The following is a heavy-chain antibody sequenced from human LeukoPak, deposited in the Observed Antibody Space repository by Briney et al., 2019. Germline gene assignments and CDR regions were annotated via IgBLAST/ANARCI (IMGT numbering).Heavy chain of an antibody. J-gene: IGHJ3*02. CDR1: GFTFDDYA. V-gene: IGHV3-9*01. Sequence: GGSLRLSCAASGFTFDDYAMHWVRQAPGKGLEWVSGISWNSGSIGYADSVKGRFTISRDNAKNSLYLQMNSLRAEDTALYYCAKDINVLGAFDIWGQGTMVTVSS. CDR3: AKDINVLGAFDI. D-gene: IGHD7-27*01. CDR2: ISWNSGSI.